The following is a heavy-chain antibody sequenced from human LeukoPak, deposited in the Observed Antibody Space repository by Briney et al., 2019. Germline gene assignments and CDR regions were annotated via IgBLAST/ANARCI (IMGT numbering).Heavy chain of an antibody. J-gene: IGHJ4*02. Sequence: GSLSLSCAPSGFTLSSKYMSWVRQAPGTGLEWIGYIYYSGSTNYNPSLKSRVTISIDTSKIQFSLKLTSVTAADTAVYYCAREHYTSGWYIRDWGQGTLVTVSS. V-gene: IGHV4-59*01. D-gene: IGHD6-19*01. CDR2: IYYSGST. CDR1: GFTLSSKY. CDR3: AREHYTSGWYIRD.